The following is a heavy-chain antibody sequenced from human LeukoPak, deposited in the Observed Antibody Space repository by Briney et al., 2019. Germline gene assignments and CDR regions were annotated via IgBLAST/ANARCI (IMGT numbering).Heavy chain of an antibody. V-gene: IGHV3-23*01. CDR2: ISGSGGST. D-gene: IGHD2-15*01. CDR1: GFTFSSYA. J-gene: IGHJ4*02. Sequence: GGSLRLSCAASGFTFSSYAMTWVRQAPGKGLEWVSGISGSGGSTYCADSVKGRFTISRDNSKNTLYLQMNSLRAEDTAVYYCAKESGDCSGGSCYPLLYWGQGTLVTVSS. CDR3: AKESGDCSGGSCYPLLY.